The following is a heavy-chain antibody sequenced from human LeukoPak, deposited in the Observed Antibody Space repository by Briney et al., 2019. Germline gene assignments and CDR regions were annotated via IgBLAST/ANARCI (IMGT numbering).Heavy chain of an antibody. CDR1: GFTFSSYG. D-gene: IGHD3-10*01. J-gene: IGHJ4*02. V-gene: IGHV3-30*18. CDR3: AKEVITMVRAVFDY. CDR2: ISYDGSNK. Sequence: PGRSLRLSCAASGFTFSSYGMHWVRQAPGKGLEWVAVISYDGSNKYYADSVKGRFTISRDNSKNTLYLQMNSLRAEDTAVYYCAKEVITMVRAVFDYWGQGTLVTVSS.